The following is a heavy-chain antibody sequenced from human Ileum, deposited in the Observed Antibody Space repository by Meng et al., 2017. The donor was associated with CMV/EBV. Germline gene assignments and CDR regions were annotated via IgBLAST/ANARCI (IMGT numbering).Heavy chain of an antibody. CDR3: AYRRGGGSGWNWFGP. CDR2: IYWDDDK. Sequence: QIPSRVPGPTRLKPPQTPSLTCSCSGFSLGPGGVGVGWIRRPPGKALEWLGLIYWDDDKHYSPSLETRLTIFKDTSKNRVVLLMTDVDPEDTATYYCAYRRGGGSGWNWFGPWGQGIMVTVSS. J-gene: IGHJ5*02. V-gene: IGHV2-5*02. CDR1: GFSLGPGGVG. D-gene: IGHD6-19*01.